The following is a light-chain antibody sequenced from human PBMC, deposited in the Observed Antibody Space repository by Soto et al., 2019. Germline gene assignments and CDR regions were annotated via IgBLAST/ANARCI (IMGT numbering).Light chain of an antibody. V-gene: IGLV7-46*01. CDR2: DTN. CDR3: LLSYSGARV. J-gene: IGLJ1*01. Sequence: QTVVTQEPSLTVSPGGTVTLTCGSSTGAVTSGHYPYWFQQKPGQAPRTLIYDTNYKHSWTPARFSGSLLGGKAALTLSGAQPEDEAEYYCLLSYSGARVFGTGTKLTVL. CDR1: TGAVTSGHY.